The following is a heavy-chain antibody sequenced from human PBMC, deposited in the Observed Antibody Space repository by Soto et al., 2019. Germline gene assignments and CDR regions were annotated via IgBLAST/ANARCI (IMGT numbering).Heavy chain of an antibody. CDR3: ARGRDYGDYWRNSKTAPFDY. CDR2: INHSGST. D-gene: IGHD4-17*01. V-gene: IGHV4-34*01. Sequence: KQSQTLSLTCAVYGGSFSGYYWSWIRQPPGKGLEWIGEINHSGSTNYNPSLKSRVTISVDTSKNQFSLKLSSVTAADTAVYYCARGRDYGDYWRNSKTAPFDYWGQGTLVTVSS. CDR1: GGSFSGYY. J-gene: IGHJ4*02.